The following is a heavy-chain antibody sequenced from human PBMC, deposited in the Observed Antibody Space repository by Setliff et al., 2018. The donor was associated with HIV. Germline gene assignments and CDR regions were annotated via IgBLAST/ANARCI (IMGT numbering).Heavy chain of an antibody. CDR2: IETSGGNI. Sequence: PSETLSLPCTVSGASISGYYWSWIRQAAGKGLEWIGRIETSGGNIDSNPSFKSRVTMSGDTPKNQFSLKLSSVTAADTAVYYCARDGVWSSGLDAFDIWGQGTMVTVSS. CDR3: ARDGVWSSGLDAFDI. J-gene: IGHJ3*02. CDR1: GASISGYY. V-gene: IGHV4-4*07. D-gene: IGHD3-22*01.